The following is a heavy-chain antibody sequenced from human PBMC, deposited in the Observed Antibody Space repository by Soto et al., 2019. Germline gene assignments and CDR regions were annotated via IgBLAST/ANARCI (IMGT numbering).Heavy chain of an antibody. D-gene: IGHD5-12*01. Sequence: PGGSLRLSCAASGFTFSSYGMHWVRQAPGKGLEWVAVIWYDGSNKYYADSVKGRFTISRDNSTNTLYLQMNSLRAEDTAVYYCARVHISGYDWDYYYYYGMDVWGQGTTVTVSS. CDR3: ARVHISGYDWDYYYYYGMDV. CDR2: IWYDGSNK. J-gene: IGHJ6*02. CDR1: GFTFSSYG. V-gene: IGHV3-33*01.